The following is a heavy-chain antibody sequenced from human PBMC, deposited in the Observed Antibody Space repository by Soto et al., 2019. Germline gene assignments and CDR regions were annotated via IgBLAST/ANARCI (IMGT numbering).Heavy chain of an antibody. V-gene: IGHV4-31*03. D-gene: IGHD3-22*01. J-gene: IGHJ4*02. CDR2: IYYTGST. Sequence: LSLTCSVSGVSIKSGGYYWTWIRNVPGKGLEWVGDIYYTGSTFYHPSLKTRVTLSMDSSKNQFSLSLESVTAADTAVYYCATQPRYDSSGYFFYWGQGTQVTVSS. CDR3: ATQPRYDSSGYFFY. CDR1: GVSIKSGGYY.